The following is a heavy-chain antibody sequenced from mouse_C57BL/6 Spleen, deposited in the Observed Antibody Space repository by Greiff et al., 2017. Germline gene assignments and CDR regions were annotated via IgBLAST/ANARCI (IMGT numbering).Heavy chain of an antibody. J-gene: IGHJ1*03. CDR1: GYSITSGYY. CDR2: ISYDGSN. CDR3: AREDPVVARWYFDV. D-gene: IGHD1-1*01. Sequence: EVKLVESGPGLVKPSQSLSLTCSVTGYSITSGYYWNWIRQFPGNKLEWMGYISYDGSNNYNPSLKNRISITRDTSKNQFFLKLNSVTTEDTATYYCAREDPVVARWYFDVWGTGTTVTVSS. V-gene: IGHV3-6*01.